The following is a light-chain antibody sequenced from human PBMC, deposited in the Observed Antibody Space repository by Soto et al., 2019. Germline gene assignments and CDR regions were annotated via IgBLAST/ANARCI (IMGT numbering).Light chain of an antibody. Sequence: QSVLTQPPSASGTPGQRVTISCSGSSSNIGSKPVNWYQQLPRAAPTILIHNTNQQPSGVPYRFSGSKSGTSASLAISGLQSADEAHYYCAAWDDSLNGLVFGGGTKLTVL. J-gene: IGLJ2*01. CDR2: NTN. CDR1: SSNIGSKP. CDR3: AAWDDSLNGLV. V-gene: IGLV1-44*01.